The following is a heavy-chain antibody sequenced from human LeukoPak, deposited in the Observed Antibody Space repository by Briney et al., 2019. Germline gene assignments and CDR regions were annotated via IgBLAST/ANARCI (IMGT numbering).Heavy chain of an antibody. Sequence: PSETLSLTCTVCGGSISDYYWSWIRQPAGKGLEWIGRIYTSGSTNYNPSLKSRVTMSVDTSKNQFSLKLSSVTAADTAVYYCARDRHGMSVSDYFDYWGQGTLVTVS. CDR1: GGSISDYY. D-gene: IGHD6-19*01. CDR2: IYTSGST. CDR3: ARDRHGMSVSDYFDY. V-gene: IGHV4-4*07. J-gene: IGHJ4*02.